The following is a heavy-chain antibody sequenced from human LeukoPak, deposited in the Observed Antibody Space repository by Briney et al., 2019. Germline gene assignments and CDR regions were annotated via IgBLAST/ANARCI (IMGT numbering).Heavy chain of an antibody. CDR2: IIPIFGTA. D-gene: IGHD3-3*01. Sequence: TVKVSCKASGGTFSSYAISWVRQAPGQGLEWMGGIIPIFGTANYAQKFQGRVTITADESTSTAYMELSSLRSEDTAVYYCARGRLRFLEPFDYWGQGTLVTVSS. CDR1: GGTFSSYA. V-gene: IGHV1-69*13. CDR3: ARGRLRFLEPFDY. J-gene: IGHJ4*02.